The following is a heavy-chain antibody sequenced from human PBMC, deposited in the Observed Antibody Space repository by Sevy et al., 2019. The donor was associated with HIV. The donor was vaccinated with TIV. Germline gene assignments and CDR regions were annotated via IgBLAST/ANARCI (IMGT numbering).Heavy chain of an antibody. D-gene: IGHD6-19*01. V-gene: IGHV1-58*01. CDR3: AAEIRRVAGADFDY. CDR2: IVVGSGNT. J-gene: IGHJ4*02. CDR1: GFTFTSSA. Sequence: GPSVKVSCKASGFTFTSSAVQWVRQARGQRLEWIGWIVVGSGNTNYAQKFQERVTITRDMSTSTAYMELSSLRSEDTAVYYCAAEIRRVAGADFDYWGQGTLVTVSS.